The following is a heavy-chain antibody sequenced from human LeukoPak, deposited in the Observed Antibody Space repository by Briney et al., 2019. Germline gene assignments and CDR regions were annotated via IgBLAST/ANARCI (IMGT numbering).Heavy chain of an antibody. Sequence: GGSLRLSCAASGFTFSSYSMNWVRQAPGKGLEWVSYISSSSSYIYHADSVKGRFTISRDNAKNSLYLQMNSLRAEDTAVYYCARGRSGWYEDYWGQGTLVTVSS. J-gene: IGHJ4*02. CDR3: ARGRSGWYEDY. V-gene: IGHV3-21*01. D-gene: IGHD6-19*01. CDR2: ISSSSSYI. CDR1: GFTFSSYS.